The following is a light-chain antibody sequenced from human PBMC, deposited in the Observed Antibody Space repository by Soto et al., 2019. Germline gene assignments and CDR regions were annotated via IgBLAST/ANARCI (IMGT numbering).Light chain of an antibody. Sequence: CVLTQPASVSGSPGEAITISCTGTSSDVGGYNYVSWYQQHPGKAPKLMIHDVSNRPSGVSNRFSGSKSGNTASLTISGLQAEDEADYYCSSYTSSSTLGYVFGTGTRSPS. V-gene: IGLV2-14*01. CDR3: SSYTSSSTLGYV. CDR1: SSDVGGYNY. J-gene: IGLJ1*01. CDR2: DVS.